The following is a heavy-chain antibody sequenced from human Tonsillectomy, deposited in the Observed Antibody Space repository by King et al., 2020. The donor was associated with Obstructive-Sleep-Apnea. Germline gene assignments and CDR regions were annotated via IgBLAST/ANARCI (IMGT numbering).Heavy chain of an antibody. CDR1: GFTFSSYG. J-gene: IGHJ6*02. Sequence: VQLVESGGGLVRPGGSLRLSCAASGFTFSSYGMNWVRQAPGKGLEWVSYISSRSSAIFYADSVKGRFTISRDNAKNSLHLQMNSLRAEDTAVYYCARVNYPYYGMDVWGQGTTVTVSS. CDR3: ARVNYPYYGMDV. V-gene: IGHV3-48*04. CDR2: ISSRSSAI.